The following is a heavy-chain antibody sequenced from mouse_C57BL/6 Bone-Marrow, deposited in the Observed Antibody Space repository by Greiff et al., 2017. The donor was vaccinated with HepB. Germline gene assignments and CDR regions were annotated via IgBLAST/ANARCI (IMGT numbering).Heavy chain of an antibody. J-gene: IGHJ4*01. D-gene: IGHD2-5*01. V-gene: IGHV1-55*01. CDR3: ARTEAYYSNYGGYYYAMDY. CDR1: GYTFTSYW. Sequence: VQLQQPGAELVKPGASVKMSCKASGYTFTSYWITWVKQRPGQGLEWIGDIYPGSGSTNYNEKFKSKATLTVDTSSSTAYMQLSSLTSEDSAVYYCARTEAYYSNYGGYYYAMDYWGQGTSVTVSS. CDR2: IYPGSGST.